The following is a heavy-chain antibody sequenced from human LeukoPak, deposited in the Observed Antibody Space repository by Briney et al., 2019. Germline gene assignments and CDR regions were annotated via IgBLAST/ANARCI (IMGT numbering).Heavy chain of an antibody. CDR3: ARGCSGGTCKQYMDV. CDR2: ISSGSNTI. J-gene: IGHJ6*03. CDR1: GLTFITYS. V-gene: IGHV3-48*04. Sequence: PGASLTPSRSASGLTFITYSMNWVSQPPGKGRGWVSYISSGSNTIYYAESVKGRFTISRDNAQNSLHLQMNSLRAEDAAVYYCARGCSGGTCKQYMDVWGKGTTVTVSS. D-gene: IGHD2-15*01.